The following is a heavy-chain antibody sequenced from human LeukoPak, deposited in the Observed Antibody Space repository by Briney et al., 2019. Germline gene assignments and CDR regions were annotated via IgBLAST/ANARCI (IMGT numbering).Heavy chain of an antibody. Sequence: SETLSLTCTVSGGSVSSGSYYWSWVRQPPGKGLEWIGYIYYSGSTNYNPSLKSRVTISVDTSKNQFSLKLSSVTAADTAVYYCARAPLYYDFWSGQYYFDYWGQGTLVTVSS. D-gene: IGHD3-3*01. J-gene: IGHJ4*02. V-gene: IGHV4-61*01. CDR2: IYYSGST. CDR1: GGSVSSGSYY. CDR3: ARAPLYYDFWSGQYYFDY.